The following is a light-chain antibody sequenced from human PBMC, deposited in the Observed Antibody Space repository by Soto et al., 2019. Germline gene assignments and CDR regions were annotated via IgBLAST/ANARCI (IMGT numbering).Light chain of an antibody. CDR3: QQFDSWPIT. Sequence: EIVLTQSTATLSVSPGERATLSCRASQSVTTNLAWYQQKPGQVPRLLISGASTRATDIPARFSGSGSGTEFTLTISSLQSEDLAVYYCQQFDSWPITFGQGTRLEIK. CDR1: QSVTTN. J-gene: IGKJ5*01. CDR2: GAS. V-gene: IGKV3-15*01.